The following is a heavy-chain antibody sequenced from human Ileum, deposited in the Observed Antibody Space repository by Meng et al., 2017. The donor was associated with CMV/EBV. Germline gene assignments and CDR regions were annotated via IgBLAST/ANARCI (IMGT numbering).Heavy chain of an antibody. CDR3: ARVSAPGTAKTNYGMDV. CDR1: GYTFSSYY. Sequence: ASVKVSCKASGYTFSSYYMHWVRQAPGQGPEWMGIVNPSDGRTDYAQTFQGRVTMTRDTSTSTLYMELSSLRSEDTAVYCCARVSAPGTAKTNYGMDVWGQGTTVTVSS. J-gene: IGHJ6*02. V-gene: IGHV1-46*01. CDR2: VNPSDGRT. D-gene: IGHD6-13*01.